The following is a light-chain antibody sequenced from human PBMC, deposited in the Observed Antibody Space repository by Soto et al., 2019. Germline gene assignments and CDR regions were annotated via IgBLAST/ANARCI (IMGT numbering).Light chain of an antibody. Sequence: SVLTQPASVSGSPGQSITISCTGTSSDIGGYNYVSWYQQHPGKAPKLMISEVSNRPSGVSNRFSGSKSGNTASLTISGLQPEDEADYYCSSYTSGSTYVFGTGTKVTVL. CDR3: SSYTSGSTYV. V-gene: IGLV2-14*01. CDR2: EVS. CDR1: SSDIGGYNY. J-gene: IGLJ1*01.